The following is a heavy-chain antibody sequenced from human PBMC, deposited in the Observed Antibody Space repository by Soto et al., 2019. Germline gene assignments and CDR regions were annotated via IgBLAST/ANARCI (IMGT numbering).Heavy chain of an antibody. J-gene: IGHJ4*02. Sequence: APVKASFKASGYTFITYDITWVRPAPGQVLDCMGWRNPDDGNAGYAQNFQGRVTMTRNTSINTAYMERGSLRSNDTAVYFCAGIKERSGPNYFESWDPGTLV. V-gene: IGHV1-8*01. CDR1: GYTFITYD. CDR3: AGIKERSGPNYFES. CDR2: RNPDDGNA. D-gene: IGHD6-25*01.